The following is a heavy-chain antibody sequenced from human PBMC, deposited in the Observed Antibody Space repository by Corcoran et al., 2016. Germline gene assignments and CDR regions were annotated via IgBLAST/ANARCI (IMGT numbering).Heavy chain of an antibody. V-gene: IGHV3-74*01. D-gene: IGHD3-9*01. J-gene: IGHJ4*02. CDR3: ASSGNILTGYYAFDY. CDR2: INSDGSST. Sequence: EVQLVESGGGLVQPGGSLRLSCAASGFTFSSYWMHWVRQAPGKGLVWVSRINSDGSSTSYADSVKGRFTISRDNAKNTLYLQMNSLRAEDTAVYYCASSGNILTGYYAFDYWGQGTLVTVSS. CDR1: GFTFSSYW.